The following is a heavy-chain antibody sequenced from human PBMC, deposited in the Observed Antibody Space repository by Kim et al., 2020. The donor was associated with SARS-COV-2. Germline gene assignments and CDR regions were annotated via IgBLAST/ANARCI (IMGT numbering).Heavy chain of an antibody. D-gene: IGHD6-13*01. J-gene: IGHJ5*02. CDR1: GFTFSSYG. V-gene: IGHV3-30*18. CDR2: ISYDGSNK. CDR3: AKDRIAEAEMGGVFDP. Sequence: GGSLRLSCAASGFTFSSYGMHWVRQAPGKGLEWVAVISYDGSNKYYADSVKGRFTISRDNSKNKLYLQMNSRRAEDTAVYYCAKDRIAEAEMGGVFDPWG.